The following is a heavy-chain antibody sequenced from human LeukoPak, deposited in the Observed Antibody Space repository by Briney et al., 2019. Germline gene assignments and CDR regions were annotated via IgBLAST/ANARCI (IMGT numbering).Heavy chain of an antibody. Sequence: GGSLRLSCVASGFSFNNYRMTWVRQAPGKGLEWVANIKQDGSEKQYVDSVKGRFAISRDNAKKSLYLQINTLRAEDTAVYYCVRGPHIAATSHCGQGTLVTVSS. CDR3: VRGPHIAATSH. J-gene: IGHJ4*02. CDR1: GFSFNNYR. CDR2: IKQDGSEK. V-gene: IGHV3-7*03. D-gene: IGHD6-25*01.